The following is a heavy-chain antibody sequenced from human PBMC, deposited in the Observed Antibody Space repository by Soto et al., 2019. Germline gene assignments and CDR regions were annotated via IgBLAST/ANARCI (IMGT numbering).Heavy chain of an antibody. CDR1: GYSLTTYW. V-gene: IGHV5-10-1*01. D-gene: IGHD5-12*01. Sequence: GESLKISCKGSGYSLTTYWITWERQMPGKGLEWMGRIDPSDSYTNCSPSFQGHVTISADKSISTAYLQWSSLKASDTAMYYCARKVMAARWADAFDIWGQGTMVTVSS. CDR3: ARKVMAARWADAFDI. CDR2: IDPSDSYT. J-gene: IGHJ3*02.